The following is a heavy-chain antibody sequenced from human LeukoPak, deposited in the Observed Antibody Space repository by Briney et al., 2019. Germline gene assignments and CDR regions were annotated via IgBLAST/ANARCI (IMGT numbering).Heavy chain of an antibody. V-gene: IGHV3-21*01. CDR2: ISSSSSYI. D-gene: IGHD2-2*02. CDR1: GFTFSSYS. CDR3: ALGCSSTSCYSL. J-gene: IGHJ4*02. Sequence: GGSLRLSCAASGFTFSSYSMNWVRQAPGNGLEWVSSISSSSSYIYYADSVKGRFTISRDNAKNSLYLQMNSLRAEDTAVYYCALGCSSTSCYSLWGQGTLVTVSS.